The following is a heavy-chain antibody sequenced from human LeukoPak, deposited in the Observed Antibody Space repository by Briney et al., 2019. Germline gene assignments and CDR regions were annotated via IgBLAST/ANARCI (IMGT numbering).Heavy chain of an antibody. CDR1: GFTFSDHW. CDR3: ASPTAEAGTIRYHDL. CDR2: IKQDGSEK. Sequence: GGSLRLSCAASGFTFSDHWMSWVRQAPGKGLEWVANIKQDGSEKYYVDSVKGRLTTSRDNAKKSLYLQMNSLRAEDAAVYYCASPTAEAGTIRYHDLWGRGTLVTVSP. V-gene: IGHV3-7*01. D-gene: IGHD6-13*01. J-gene: IGHJ2*01.